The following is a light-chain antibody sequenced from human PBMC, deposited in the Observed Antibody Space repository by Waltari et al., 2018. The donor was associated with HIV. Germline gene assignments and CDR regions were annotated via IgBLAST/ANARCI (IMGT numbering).Light chain of an antibody. V-gene: IGLV3-21*04. Sequence: SYVLAQPPSVSVAPGKTARITCGGNNIGSKSVHWYQQKPGQAPVVVIYYDSDRPSGIPERFSGSNSGNTATLTISRVEAGDEADYHCQVWDSSSDAYVFGTGTKVTVL. CDR2: YDS. CDR3: QVWDSSSDAYV. CDR1: NIGSKS. J-gene: IGLJ1*01.